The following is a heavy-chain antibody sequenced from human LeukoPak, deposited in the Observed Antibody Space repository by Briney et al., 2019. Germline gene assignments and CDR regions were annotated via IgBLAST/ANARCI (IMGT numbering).Heavy chain of an antibody. CDR2: MNPNSGNT. CDR3: ARAPARAAAPPIDY. CDR1: GYTFTSYD. D-gene: IGHD2-2*01. Sequence: ASVKVSCKASGYTFTSYDINWVRQATGQGLEWMGWMNPNSGNTGYAQKFQGRVTMTRNTSISTAYMELSSLRSEDTAAYYCARAPARAAAPPIDYWGQGTLVTVSS. V-gene: IGHV1-8*01. J-gene: IGHJ4*02.